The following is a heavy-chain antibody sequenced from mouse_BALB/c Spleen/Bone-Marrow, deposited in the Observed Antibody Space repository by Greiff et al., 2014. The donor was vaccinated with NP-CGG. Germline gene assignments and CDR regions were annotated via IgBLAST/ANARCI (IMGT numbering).Heavy chain of an antibody. CDR1: GYAFASYN. CDR3: ARRRSYYFDY. V-gene: IGHV1S135*01. J-gene: IGHJ2*01. CDR2: IDPYNGGP. Sequence: VQLKESGPELVKPGASVKVSCKASGYAFASYNMHWVKQSHGKSLEWIGYIDPYNGGPRYNQIFKDKATLTVDKSSSTAYMHLNRLTSEDSAVFYCARRRSYYFDYWGQGTTLTVSS.